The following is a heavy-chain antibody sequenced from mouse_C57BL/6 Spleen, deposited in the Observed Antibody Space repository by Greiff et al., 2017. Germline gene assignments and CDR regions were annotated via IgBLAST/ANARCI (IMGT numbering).Heavy chain of an antibody. CDR1: GYTFTSYW. V-gene: IGHV1-52*01. J-gene: IGHJ2*01. Sequence: QVQLQQPGAELVRPGSSVKLSCKASGYTFTSYWMHWVKQRPIQGLEWIGNIDPSDSETHYNQKFKDKATLTVDKSSSTAYMQLSSLTSEDSAVYDCARGDLLLSLYFDYWGQGTTLTVSS. CDR3: ARGDLLLSLYFDY. CDR2: IDPSDSET. D-gene: IGHD1-1*02.